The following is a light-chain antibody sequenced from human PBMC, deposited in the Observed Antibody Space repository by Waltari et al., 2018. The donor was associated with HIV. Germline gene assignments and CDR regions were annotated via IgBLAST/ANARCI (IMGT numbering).Light chain of an antibody. CDR1: SLRNNY. V-gene: IGLV3-19*01. CDR3: NCRGNRGNQVL. CDR2: GKD. Sequence: SSELTQDPAVSVALGQKVMITCQGDSLRNNYAHWYQHKPGQAHVLVFYGKDGRPSGIPDRFSGYSSGNTASLTITGAQAEDEADYYCNCRGNRGNQVLFGGGTQLTVL. J-gene: IGLJ2*01.